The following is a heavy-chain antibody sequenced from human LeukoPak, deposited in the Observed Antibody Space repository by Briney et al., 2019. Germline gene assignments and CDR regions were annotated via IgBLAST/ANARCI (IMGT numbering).Heavy chain of an antibody. CDR3: ARDPGRFGELSAFDI. CDR1: GRSISSYY. J-gene: IGHJ3*02. D-gene: IGHD3-10*01. V-gene: IGHV4-59*01. Sequence: SQTLSLTSTVYGRSISSYYCSWIRQPPGNGLEWNGYIYYSGSTNYNPSLKSRVTISVDTSKNQFSLELSSVTAADAAVYYCARDPGRFGELSAFDIWGQGTMVTVS. CDR2: IYYSGST.